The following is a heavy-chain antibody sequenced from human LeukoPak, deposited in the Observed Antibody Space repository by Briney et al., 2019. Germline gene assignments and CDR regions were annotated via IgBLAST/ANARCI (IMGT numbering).Heavy chain of an antibody. Sequence: PGGSLRLSCAASGFVFSDYGMHWVRQAPGKGLEWVSFISYDGLQKYYADSVKGRFTISRDSSMGALFLQMNSLRPEDTALYYCAKEWEGVMDYWGQGTLVTVSS. V-gene: IGHV3-30*18. J-gene: IGHJ4*02. D-gene: IGHD3-16*01. CDR2: ISYDGLQK. CDR1: GFVFSDYG. CDR3: AKEWEGVMDY.